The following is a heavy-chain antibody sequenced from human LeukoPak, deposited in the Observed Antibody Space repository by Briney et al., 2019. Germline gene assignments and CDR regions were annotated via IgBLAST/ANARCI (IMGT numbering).Heavy chain of an antibody. D-gene: IGHD5-24*01. CDR3: ARQGIEMATIRYFDL. CDR2: IYDTGST. J-gene: IGHJ2*01. CDR1: GGSISSYY. Sequence: SETLSLTCTVSGGSISSYYWSWIRQPPGKGLEWIGYIYDTGSTKYNPSLKSRVTISVDTSKNQFSLKLIPVTAADTAVYYCARQGIEMATIRYFDLWGRGTLVTDSS. V-gene: IGHV4-59*08.